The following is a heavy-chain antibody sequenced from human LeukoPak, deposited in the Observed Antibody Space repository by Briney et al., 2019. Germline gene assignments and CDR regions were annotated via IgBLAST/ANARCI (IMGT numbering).Heavy chain of an antibody. CDR2: VDSGGGS. J-gene: IGHJ4*02. CDR3: ARDRGNWDIDY. D-gene: IGHD7-27*01. V-gene: IGHV4-39*07. CDR1: GGSISSSGYY. Sequence: SETLSLTCTVSGGSISSSGYYWGWVRQPPGKGLGWIGSVDSGGGSHYNPSLKSRVTTSRDTSKNQVSLRLISVTAADTALYYCARDRGNWDIDYWGQGTLVTVSS.